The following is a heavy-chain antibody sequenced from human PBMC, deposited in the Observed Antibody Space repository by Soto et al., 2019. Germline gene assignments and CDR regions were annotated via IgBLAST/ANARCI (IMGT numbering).Heavy chain of an antibody. Sequence: PGGSLRLSCAASGFTFSDYYMSWIRQAPGKGLEWVSYISSSGSTIYYADSVKGRFTISRDNAKNSLYLQMNSLRAEDTAVYYCAIDRIVVVVAAYYYYYGMDVWGQGTTVTVSS. CDR3: AIDRIVVVVAAYYYYYGMDV. CDR1: GFTFSDYY. J-gene: IGHJ6*02. V-gene: IGHV3-11*01. CDR2: ISSSGSTI. D-gene: IGHD2-15*01.